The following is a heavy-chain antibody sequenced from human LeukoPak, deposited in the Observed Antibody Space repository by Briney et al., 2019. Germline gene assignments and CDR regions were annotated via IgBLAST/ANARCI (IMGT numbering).Heavy chain of an antibody. CDR3: ARDRKYYYDSSGYSRRYNWFDP. CDR1: GYTFTGYY. V-gene: IGHV1-2*02. J-gene: IGHJ5*02. CDR2: INPNSGGT. D-gene: IGHD3-22*01. Sequence: ASVKVSCKASGYTFTGYYMHWVRQAPGQGLEWMGWINPNSGGTNYAQKFQGRVTMTRDTSISTAYMELSRLRSDDTAVYYCARDRKYYYDSSGYSRRYNWFDPWGQGTLVTASS.